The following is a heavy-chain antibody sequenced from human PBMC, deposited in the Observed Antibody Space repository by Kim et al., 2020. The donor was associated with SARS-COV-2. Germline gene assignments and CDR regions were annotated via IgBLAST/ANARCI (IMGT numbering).Heavy chain of an antibody. V-gene: IGHV1-8*01. Sequence: ASVKVSCKASGYTFTSYDINWVRQATGQGLEWMGWMNPNSGNTGYAQKFQGRVTMTRNTSISTAYMELSSLRSEDTAVYYCARRMETGQGLGYGMDVWGQGTTVTVSS. CDR3: ARRMETGQGLGYGMDV. CDR2: MNPNSGNT. CDR1: GYTFTSYD. D-gene: IGHD6-19*01. J-gene: IGHJ6*02.